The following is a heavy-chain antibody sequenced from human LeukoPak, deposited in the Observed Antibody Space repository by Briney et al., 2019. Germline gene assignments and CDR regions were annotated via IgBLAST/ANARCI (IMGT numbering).Heavy chain of an antibody. Sequence: ASVKVSCKASGYTFTSYYMHWVRQAPGQGLEWMGIINPSGGSTSYAQKLQGRVTMTTDTSTSTAYMELRSLRSDDTAVYYCARPSRRGSIAAAVDYWGQGTLVTVSS. CDR1: GYTFTSYY. D-gene: IGHD6-13*01. CDR2: INPSGGST. V-gene: IGHV1-46*01. CDR3: ARPSRRGSIAAAVDY. J-gene: IGHJ4*02.